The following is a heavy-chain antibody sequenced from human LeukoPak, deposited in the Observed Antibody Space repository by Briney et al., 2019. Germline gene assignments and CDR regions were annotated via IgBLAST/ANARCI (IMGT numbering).Heavy chain of an antibody. V-gene: IGHV3-21*01. CDR3: ARDREYYYYGMDD. Sequence: PGGSLRLSCAASGFTFSSYSMNWVRQAPGKGLEWVSSISSSSSYIYYADSVKGRFTISRDNAKNSLYLQMNSLRAEDTAVYYCARDREYYYYGMDDRGQGTTVTVSS. CDR2: ISSSSSYI. J-gene: IGHJ6*02. D-gene: IGHD1-26*01. CDR1: GFTFSSYS.